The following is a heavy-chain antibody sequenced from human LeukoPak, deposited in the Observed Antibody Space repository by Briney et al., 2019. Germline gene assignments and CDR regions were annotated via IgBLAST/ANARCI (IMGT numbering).Heavy chain of an antibody. CDR3: ARRSDDIDAFDI. Sequence: SETLSLTCTVSGFSISSSSYYWGWIRQPPGKGLEWIGSIYYSGNTHYNPSLKSRVTISVDTSKNQFSLKLSSVTAADTAVYYCARRSDDIDAFDIWGQGTMVTVSS. CDR2: IYYSGNT. V-gene: IGHV4-39*01. J-gene: IGHJ3*02. CDR1: GFSISSSSYY. D-gene: IGHD3-9*01.